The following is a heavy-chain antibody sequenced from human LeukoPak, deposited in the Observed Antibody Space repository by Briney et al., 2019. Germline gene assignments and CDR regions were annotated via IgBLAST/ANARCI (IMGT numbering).Heavy chain of an antibody. V-gene: IGHV3-7*01. CDR3: ARDGLPFDY. CDR2: INQDGSEK. J-gene: IGHJ4*02. CDR1: GFTFRSYW. Sequence: PGGSLRLSCAASGFTFRSYWMSWVRQAPGKGLEWVANINQDGSEKYYVVSVKGRFTISRDNGKSSLYLQMNSLRAEDTAVYYCARDGLPFDYWGQGTLVTVSS. D-gene: IGHD3/OR15-3a*01.